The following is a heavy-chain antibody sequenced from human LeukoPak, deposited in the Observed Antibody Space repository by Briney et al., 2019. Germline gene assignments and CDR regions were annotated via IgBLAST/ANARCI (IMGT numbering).Heavy chain of an antibody. V-gene: IGHV4-39*07. CDR1: GGSISSSSYY. CDR2: IYYSGST. CDR3: ARAKCGITMVRGVITYYYGMDV. J-gene: IGHJ6*02. D-gene: IGHD3-10*01. Sequence: SETLSLTCTVSGGSISSSSYYWGWIRQPPGKGLEWIGSIYYSGSTYYNPSLKSRVTISVDTSKNQFSLKLSSVTAADTAVYYCARAKCGITMVRGVITYYYGMDVWGQGTTVTVSS.